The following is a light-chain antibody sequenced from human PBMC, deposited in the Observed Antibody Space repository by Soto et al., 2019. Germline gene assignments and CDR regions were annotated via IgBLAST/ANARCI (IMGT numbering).Light chain of an antibody. Sequence: IVMTQAPATLSVSPGERSTLSCRVSQSVSSNLSWYQQKLGQDPRLLIYGASARATGIPARFSGSGSGTEFTLTISSLQSEEFAVYYCQQHKVWPATFGQGTKVDI. J-gene: IGKJ1*01. CDR3: QQHKVWPAT. V-gene: IGKV3-15*01. CDR1: QSVSSN. CDR2: GAS.